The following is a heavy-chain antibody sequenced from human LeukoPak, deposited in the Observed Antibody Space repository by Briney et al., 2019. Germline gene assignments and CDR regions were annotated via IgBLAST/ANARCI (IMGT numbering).Heavy chain of an antibody. V-gene: IGHV5-51*01. CDR2: IYPGDSDT. CDR1: GYSFTSYW. J-gene: IGHJ5*02. D-gene: IGHD2-2*01. CDR3: ARQPYYCSSTSCYVENWFDP. Sequence: GESLKISCKGSGYSFTSYWIGWVRQMPGKGLEWMGIIYPGDSDTRYSPSFQGQVTISADKSISTAYLQWSSLKASDTAMYYCARQPYYCSSTSCYVENWFDPWGQGTLVTVSS.